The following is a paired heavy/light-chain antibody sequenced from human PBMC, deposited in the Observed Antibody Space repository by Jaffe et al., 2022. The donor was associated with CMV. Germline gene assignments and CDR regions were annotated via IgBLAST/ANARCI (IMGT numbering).Heavy chain of an antibody. Sequence: QVRLQESGPGLVKPSETLSLTCTVSGGSIGTYYWSWIRQPPGKGLEWMGYIYYSGSTSYNPSLKSRVTISVATPKNQFSLKLSSVTAADTAVYYCARCPYSGYDYFFDYWGQGTLVTVSS. D-gene: IGHD5-12*01. J-gene: IGHJ4*02. CDR3: ARCPYSGYDYFFDY. CDR2: IYYSGST. V-gene: IGHV4-59*01. CDR1: GGSIGTYY.
Light chain of an antibody. J-gene: IGLJ2*01. CDR3: QAWDSSTAVV. V-gene: IGLV3-1*01. CDR2: QDS. CDR1: RLGDKD. Sequence: SYELTQPPSVSVSPGQTASITCSGDRLGDKDVCWYQQKPGQSPVVVIHQDSKRPSGIPERFSGSNSGNTATLTISGTQAMDEADYYCQAWDSSTAVVFGGGTKLTVL.